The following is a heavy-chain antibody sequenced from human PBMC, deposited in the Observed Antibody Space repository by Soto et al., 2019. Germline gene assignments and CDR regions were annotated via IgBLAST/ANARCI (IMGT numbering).Heavy chain of an antibody. J-gene: IGHJ4*02. Sequence: EVQLLETGGGLIQSGGSLRLSCTVSGFTVRSSYMSWVRQAPGKGLDWVSVIYSDGSTYYADSVKGRFTISRDTSKNTLYLQMNSLRAEDTAVYYCARRQTIEVSGTWSYYFDYWGQGTLVTVSS. V-gene: IGHV3-53*02. D-gene: IGHD6-19*01. CDR1: GFTVRSSY. CDR3: ARRQTIEVSGTWSYYFDY. CDR2: IYSDGST.